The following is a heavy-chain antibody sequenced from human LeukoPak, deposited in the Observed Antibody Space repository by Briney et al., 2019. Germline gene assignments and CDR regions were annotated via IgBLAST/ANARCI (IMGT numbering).Heavy chain of an antibody. CDR2: IIPIFGAA. CDR3: ARENYYDGSGSPSASAPVDH. CDR1: GGTFRSSA. J-gene: IGHJ4*02. Sequence: GASVKVSCKASGGTFRSSAISWVRQAPGQGLEWMGGIIPIFGAANYAQRFQGRVTITAAESTSTAYMELSSLRSEDTAVYYCARENYYDGSGSPSASAPVDHWGQGTLVTVSS. V-gene: IGHV1-69*13. D-gene: IGHD3-22*01.